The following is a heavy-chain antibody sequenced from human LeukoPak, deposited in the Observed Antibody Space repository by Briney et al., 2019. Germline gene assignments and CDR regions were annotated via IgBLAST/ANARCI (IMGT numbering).Heavy chain of an antibody. CDR2: ISSSSTI. D-gene: IGHD1-26*01. CDR1: GFTFSSYS. V-gene: IGHV3-48*01. J-gene: IGHJ4*02. Sequence: GGSLRLSCAASGFTFSSYSMNWVRQAPGKGLEWVSYISSSSTIYYADSVKGRFTISRDNAKNSLYLQMNSLRAEDTAVYYCARDRSGRYLFDYWGQGTLVTVSS. CDR3: ARDRSGRYLFDY.